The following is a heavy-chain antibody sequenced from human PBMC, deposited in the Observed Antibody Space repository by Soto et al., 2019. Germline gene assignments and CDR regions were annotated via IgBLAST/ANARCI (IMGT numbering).Heavy chain of an antibody. V-gene: IGHV3-23*01. CDR3: AKDAVYKDGLWLMDS. Sequence: WWSLRLSCSASVFTRSTFAMTWFRQAPGKGLECVSGVTGSGGQIHYADSVKGRFTISKDNSKNTLYLQMSNLREEDTALYYCAKDAVYKDGLWLMDSWGQGTLVTVSS. CDR1: VFTRSTFA. CDR2: VTGSGGQI. J-gene: IGHJ5*02. D-gene: IGHD2-21*01.